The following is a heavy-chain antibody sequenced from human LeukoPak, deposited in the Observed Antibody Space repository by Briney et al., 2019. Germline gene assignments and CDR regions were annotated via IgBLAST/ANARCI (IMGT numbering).Heavy chain of an antibody. J-gene: IGHJ4*02. D-gene: IGHD1-26*01. CDR3: AGMIVGAFVDY. V-gene: IGHV4-38-2*02. CDR2: IYHSGST. CDR1: GYSISSGYY. Sequence: PSETLSLTCTVSGYSISSGYYWGWTRQPPGKGLEWIGSIYHSGSTYNNPSFKSRVTISVETSKNQFSLKLSSVTAGDTAVYYCAGMIVGAFVDYWGQGTMVTVSP.